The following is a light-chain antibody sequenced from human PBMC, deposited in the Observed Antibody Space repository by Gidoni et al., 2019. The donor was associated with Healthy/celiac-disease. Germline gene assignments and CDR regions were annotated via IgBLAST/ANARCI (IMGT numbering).Light chain of an antibody. J-gene: IGLJ3*02. CDR3: QSYDSSNHWV. CDR1: SGSIASNY. V-gene: IGLV6-57*02. CDR2: EDN. Sequence: NFMLTPPHSVSEPPGKTVTISCTGSSGSIASNYVQWYQQRPGSAPTTVIYEDNQRPSVVPDRFSGSIDSSSNSASLTISGLKTEDEADYYCQSYDSSNHWVFGGGTKLTVL.